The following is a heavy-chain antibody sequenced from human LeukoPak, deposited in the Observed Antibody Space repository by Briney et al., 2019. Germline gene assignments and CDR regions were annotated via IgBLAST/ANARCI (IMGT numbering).Heavy chain of an antibody. D-gene: IGHD3-22*01. V-gene: IGHV3-21*04. Sequence: PGGSLRLSCAASGFTFSSYSMNWVRQAPGKGLEWVSYISSSSNYINYADSVKGRFTISRDNAKNSLYLQMNSLRAEDTAVYYCAKDEDMIVVVPFDYWGQGTLVTVSS. CDR3: AKDEDMIVVVPFDY. CDR2: ISSSSNYI. J-gene: IGHJ4*02. CDR1: GFTFSSYS.